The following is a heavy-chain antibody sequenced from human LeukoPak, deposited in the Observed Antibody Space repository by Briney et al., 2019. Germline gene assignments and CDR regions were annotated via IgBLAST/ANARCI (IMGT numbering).Heavy chain of an antibody. CDR1: GYSFTSYW. V-gene: IGHV5-51*01. CDR3: ARRVGYCSSTSCSISFDY. CDR2: IYPGDSDT. J-gene: IGHJ4*02. D-gene: IGHD2-2*01. Sequence: KDGESLKISCKGSGYSFTSYWIGWVRQMPGKGLEWMGIIYPGDSDTRYSPSFQGQVTISADKSISTAYLQWSSLKASDTAMYYCARRVGYCSSTSCSISFDYWGQGTLVTVSS.